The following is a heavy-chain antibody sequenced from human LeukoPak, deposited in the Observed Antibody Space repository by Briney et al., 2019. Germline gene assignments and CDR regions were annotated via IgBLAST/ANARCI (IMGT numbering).Heavy chain of an antibody. J-gene: IGHJ4*02. CDR1: GFIFSSYG. Sequence: GGSLRLSCAASGFIFSSYGMSWVRQAPRKGLEWVSVVYSGGSTYYADSVKGRFTISRDNSQNTLYLQMNSLRAEDTAVYYCARDGPRAGRGVIFENWGQGTLVTVSS. D-gene: IGHD3-10*01. V-gene: IGHV3-66*01. CDR3: ARDGPRAGRGVIFEN. CDR2: VYSGGST.